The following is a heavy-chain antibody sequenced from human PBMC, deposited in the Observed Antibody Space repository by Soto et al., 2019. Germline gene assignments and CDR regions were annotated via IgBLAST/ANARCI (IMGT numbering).Heavy chain of an antibody. CDR3: ARGVPLRRLWEIYFPLDY. Sequence: QVQLVQSGAEVKKPGSSVKVSCKASGGTFKTYAITWVRQAPGQGLEWMGGTLPIFGTIDYAQKFQGRVSMIADESTNTAYMELRRLRFEDTAVYYCARGVPLRRLWEIYFPLDYWGQGTLVTVSS. CDR1: GGTFKTYA. CDR2: TLPIFGTI. D-gene: IGHD3-16*01. J-gene: IGHJ4*02. V-gene: IGHV1-69*12.